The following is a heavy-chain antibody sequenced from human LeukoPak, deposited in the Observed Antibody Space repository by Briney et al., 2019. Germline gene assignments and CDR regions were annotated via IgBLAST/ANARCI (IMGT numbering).Heavy chain of an antibody. CDR1: GFTLRRYW. Sequence: GGSLRLSCAASGFTLRRYWMHWVRHALGKGLVGVSRLNSDGSNIRYAVSVRGRFTISRDNAKNTLYLQMSSLRAEDTAVYYCARGGGYGALDVWGQGTTVTVSS. D-gene: IGHD4/OR15-4a*01. CDR2: LNSDGSNI. CDR3: ARGGGYGALDV. V-gene: IGHV3-74*01. J-gene: IGHJ6*02.